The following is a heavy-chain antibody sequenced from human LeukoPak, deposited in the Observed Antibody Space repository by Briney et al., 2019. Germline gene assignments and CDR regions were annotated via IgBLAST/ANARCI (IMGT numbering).Heavy chain of an antibody. D-gene: IGHD5-24*01. J-gene: IGHJ4*02. CDR3: ARDGGRWLQSYYFDY. CDR1: GFTFSSYE. CDR2: ISSSRSDI. V-gene: IGHV3-48*01. Sequence: GGSLRLSCAASGFTFSSYEMNWVRQAPGKGLEWISYISSSRSDIYYADSVKGRFTVSRDNVRNSLHLQMNSLRVEDTAVYFCARDGGRWLQSYYFDYWGRGNLVIVSS.